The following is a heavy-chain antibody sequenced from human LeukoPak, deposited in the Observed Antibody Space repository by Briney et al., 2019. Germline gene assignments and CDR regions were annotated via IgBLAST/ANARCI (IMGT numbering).Heavy chain of an antibody. V-gene: IGHV1-2*02. CDR3: ARDQASGYSGYDIYRFDP. CDR1: GYTFTGYY. Sequence: ASVKVSCKASGYTFTGYYMHWARQAPGQGLEWMGWINPNSGGTNYAQKFQGRVTMTRDTSISTAYMELSRLRSDDTAVYYCARDQASGYSGYDIYRFDPWGQGTLVTVSS. J-gene: IGHJ5*02. D-gene: IGHD5-12*01. CDR2: INPNSGGT.